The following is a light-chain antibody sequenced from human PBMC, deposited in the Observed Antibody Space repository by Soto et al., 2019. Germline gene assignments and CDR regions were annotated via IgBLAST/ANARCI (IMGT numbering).Light chain of an antibody. Sequence: QCALTQPPSASGSPGQSVAISCTGTSSDVGGYNYVSWYQQHPGKAPKLIIYEVSKRPSGVPDRFSGSKSGNTASLTVSGLQADDEADYYCSSYGGSKVFGGGTKLTV. V-gene: IGLV2-8*01. CDR2: EVS. CDR3: SSYGGSKV. J-gene: IGLJ2*01. CDR1: SSDVGGYNY.